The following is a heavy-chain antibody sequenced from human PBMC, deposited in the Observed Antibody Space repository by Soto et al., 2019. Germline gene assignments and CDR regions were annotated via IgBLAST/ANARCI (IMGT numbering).Heavy chain of an antibody. V-gene: IGHV3-48*02. CDR2: ISSSSGTI. CDR1: GFTFSNYN. CDR3: ARGRDCSGGSCYALGDY. J-gene: IGHJ4*02. Sequence: EVTLVESGGGLVQPGGSLRLSCAASGFTFSNYNMNWVRQAPGKGLEWVSYISSSSGTIYYADSVKGRFTISRDNAKNSLYLQMNSLRDEDTAVYYCARGRDCSGGSCYALGDYWGQGTLVTVSS. D-gene: IGHD2-15*01.